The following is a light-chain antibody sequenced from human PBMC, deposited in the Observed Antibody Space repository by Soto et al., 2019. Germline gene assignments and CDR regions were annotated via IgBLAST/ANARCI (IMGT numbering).Light chain of an antibody. CDR2: DAS. J-gene: IGKJ5*01. Sequence: DIQMTQSPSTLSASVGDRVTITCRARQSISSWLAWYQQKPGKAPKVLIYDASSLGSGVPSRFSGSGSGTEFTLTISSLQPDDFATYYCQQYNSYSGITFGQGTRLEIK. V-gene: IGKV1-5*01. CDR3: QQYNSYSGIT. CDR1: QSISSW.